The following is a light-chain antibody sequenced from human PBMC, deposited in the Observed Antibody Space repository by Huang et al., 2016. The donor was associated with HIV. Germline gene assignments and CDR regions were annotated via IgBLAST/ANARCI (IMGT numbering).Light chain of an antibody. Sequence: QLTQSPSSLSASIGDRGTIACRASHDINPYLAWYQHKPGSAPELLIYDASTLQTGVPSRFRGFRSGTAFSLTITSLQPDDFAVDYCQQLSAYPLSFGPGTTVD. J-gene: IGKJ3*01. CDR1: HDINPY. CDR3: QQLSAYPLS. CDR2: DAS. V-gene: IGKV1-9*01.